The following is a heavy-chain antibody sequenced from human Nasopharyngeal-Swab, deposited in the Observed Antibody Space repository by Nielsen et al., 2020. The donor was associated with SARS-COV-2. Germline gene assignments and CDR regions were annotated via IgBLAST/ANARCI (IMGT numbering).Heavy chain of an antibody. CDR2: TWYDESNK. V-gene: IGHV3-33*01. D-gene: IGHD3-16*01. Sequence: GGSLRLSCAASGSTFSSYGMHWVRQAPGKGLEWVVVTWYDESNKYYADSVKGRITISRDNSKNTLYLQMNNLRAEDTAVYYCARDRGGATWGMDVRGQGKTVTVSS. J-gene: IGHJ6*02. CDR3: ARDRGGATWGMDV. CDR1: GSTFSSYG.